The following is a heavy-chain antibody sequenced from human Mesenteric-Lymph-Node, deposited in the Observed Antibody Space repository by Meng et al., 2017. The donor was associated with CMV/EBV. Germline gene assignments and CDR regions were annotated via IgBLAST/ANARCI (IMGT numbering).Heavy chain of an antibody. V-gene: IGHV3-33*01. CDR1: GFTFSSYG. Sequence: LSCAASGFTFSSYGMHWVRQAPGKGLEWVAFIRYDGSNKYYADSVKGRFTISRDNSKNTLYLQMNSLRAEDTAVYYCVRAWSSSPDYWGQGTLVTVSS. D-gene: IGHD6-13*01. J-gene: IGHJ4*02. CDR3: VRAWSSSPDY. CDR2: IRYDGSNK.